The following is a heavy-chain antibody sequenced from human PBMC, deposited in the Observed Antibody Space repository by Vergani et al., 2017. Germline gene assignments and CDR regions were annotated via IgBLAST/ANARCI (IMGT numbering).Heavy chain of an antibody. Sequence: QVQLVESGGGEVQPGRSLRLSCSAAGFPFSDYGVHWVRQAPGKGLEWVSVISYDGNKKNYADSVKGRFTISRDNSKNTLYLQMNSLRAEDTAVYYCAKRPYYYDSSGYYNWGQGTLVTVSS. D-gene: IGHD3-22*01. CDR3: AKRPYYYDSSGYYN. CDR1: GFPFSDYG. V-gene: IGHV3-30*18. CDR2: ISYDGNKK. J-gene: IGHJ4*02.